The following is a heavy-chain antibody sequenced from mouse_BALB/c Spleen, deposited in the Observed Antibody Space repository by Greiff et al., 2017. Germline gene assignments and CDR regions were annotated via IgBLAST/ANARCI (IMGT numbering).Heavy chain of an antibody. CDR1: GFAFSSYD. V-gene: IGHV5-12-1*01. J-gene: IGHJ4*01. Sequence: EVQLVESGGGLVQPGGSRKLSCAASGFAFSSYDMSWVRQTPEKRLEWVAYISSGGGSTYYPDTVKGRFTISRDNAKNTLYLQMSSLKSEDTAMYYCARPTEAMDYWGQGTSVTVSS. D-gene: IGHD3-1*01. CDR2: ISSGGGST. CDR3: ARPTEAMDY.